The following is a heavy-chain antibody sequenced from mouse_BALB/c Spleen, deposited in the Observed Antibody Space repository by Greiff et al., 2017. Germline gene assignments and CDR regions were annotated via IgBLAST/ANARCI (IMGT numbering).Heavy chain of an antibody. D-gene: IGHD2-4*01. CDR2: INPGSGGT. V-gene: IGHV1-54*01. CDR1: GYAFTNYL. CDR3: AGGVYYEYDPWYFDV. J-gene: IGHJ1*01. Sequence: QVQLQQSGAELVRPGTSVKVSCKASGYAFTNYLIEWVKQRPGQGLEWIGVINPGSGGTNYNEKFKGKATLTADKSSSTAYMQLSSLTSDDSAVYFCAGGVYYEYDPWYFDVWGEGTTVTVSA.